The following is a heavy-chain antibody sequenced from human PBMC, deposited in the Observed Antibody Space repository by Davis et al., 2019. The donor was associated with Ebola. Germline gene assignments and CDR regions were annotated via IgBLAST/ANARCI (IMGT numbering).Heavy chain of an antibody. CDR2: IYSGGST. J-gene: IGHJ6*02. CDR1: GFTVSSNY. V-gene: IGHV3-53*01. CDR3: ARDGGYCSGGSCYTVVGMDV. D-gene: IGHD2-15*01. Sequence: PGGSLRLSCAASGFTVSSNYMSWVRQAPGKGLEWVSVIYSGGSTYYADSVKGRFTISRDNSKNTLYLQMNSLRAEDTAVYYCARDGGYCSGGSCYTVVGMDVWGQGTTVTVSS.